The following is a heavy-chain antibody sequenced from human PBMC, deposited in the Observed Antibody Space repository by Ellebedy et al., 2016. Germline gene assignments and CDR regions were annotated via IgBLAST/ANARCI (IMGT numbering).Heavy chain of an antibody. D-gene: IGHD6-19*01. CDR2: IYYSGST. J-gene: IGHJ5*02. V-gene: IGHV4-39*07. CDR3: ARDGAVAGYRWFDP. CDR1: GGSISSSSYY. Sequence: SETLSLTXTVSGGSISSSSYYWGWIRQPPGKGLEWIGSIYYSGSTYYNPSLKSRVTISVDTSKNQFSLKLSSVTAADTAVYYCARDGAVAGYRWFDPWGQGTLVTVSS.